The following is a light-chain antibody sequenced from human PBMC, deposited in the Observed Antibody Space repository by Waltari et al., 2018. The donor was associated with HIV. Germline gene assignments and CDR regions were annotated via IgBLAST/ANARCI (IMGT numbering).Light chain of an antibody. CDR2: RNN. J-gene: IGLJ2*01. Sequence: QSVLTQPPSASGTPGQRVTISCSGSSSNIGSNYVSWYQHLPGTAPKLLRYRNNQRPAGVPDRFSGSKSGTSASLAISGLRSEDEADYYCAAWGNSLSLLFGGGTKLTVL. CDR1: SSNIGSNY. CDR3: AAWGNSLSLL. V-gene: IGLV1-47*01.